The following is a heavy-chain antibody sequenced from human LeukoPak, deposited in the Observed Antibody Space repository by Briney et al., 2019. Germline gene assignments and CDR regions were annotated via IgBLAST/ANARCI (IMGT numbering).Heavy chain of an antibody. Sequence: GGALRLSCAASGFTFSSYSMNWVRQAPGKGLEWVSSISSSSSYIYYADSVKGRFTISRDNAKNSLYLQMNSLRAENTAVYYCARGDKWIQLWYLDYWGQGTLVTVSS. CDR2: ISSSSSYI. CDR3: ARGDKWIQLWYLDY. D-gene: IGHD5-18*01. J-gene: IGHJ4*02. V-gene: IGHV3-21*01. CDR1: GFTFSSYS.